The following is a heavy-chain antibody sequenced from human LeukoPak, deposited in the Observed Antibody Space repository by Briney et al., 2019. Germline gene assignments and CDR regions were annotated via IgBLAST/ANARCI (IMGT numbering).Heavy chain of an antibody. CDR3: ARGTTNSGSFDDAFDI. D-gene: IGHD1-26*01. CDR2: ISTSGIYI. Sequence: PGGSLRLSCAASGFTFSDYYMSWIRQAPGKGLEWVSSISTSGIYIYYTDSVKGRFTISRDNARKSLYLQMNSLRAEDTAVYYCARGTTNSGSFDDAFDIWGQGTMVTVS. V-gene: IGHV3-11*04. J-gene: IGHJ3*02. CDR1: GFTFSDYY.